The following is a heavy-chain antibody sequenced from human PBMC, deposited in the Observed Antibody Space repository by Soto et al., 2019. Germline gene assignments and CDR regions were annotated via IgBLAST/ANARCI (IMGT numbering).Heavy chain of an antibody. J-gene: IGHJ6*03. CDR2: IVSGGSK. CDR1: GLTLSDYS. V-gene: IGHV3-48*01. Sequence: DVQLVESGGGLVQPGGSLRLACGASGLTLSDYSLVWVRQAQGKGLEWVSHIVSGGSKDYTDSVRGRFTISRDDAKNSLYLQMSDLSVEDTAVYYCATARMRFMEWQSTGYQHYYYMDVWGKGTRVTVSS. D-gene: IGHD3-3*01. CDR3: ATARMRFMEWQSTGYQHYYYMDV.